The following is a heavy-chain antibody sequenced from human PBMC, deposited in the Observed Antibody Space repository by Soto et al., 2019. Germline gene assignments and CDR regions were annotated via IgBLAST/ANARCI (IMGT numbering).Heavy chain of an antibody. Sequence: SETLSLTCAVYGGSFSGYYWSWIRQPPGKGLEWIGEINHSGSTNYNPSLKSRVTISVDTSKNQFSLKLSSVTAADTAVYYCARVGGVTQTRNWGNDAFDIWGQGTMVTVSS. CDR3: ARVGGVTQTRNWGNDAFDI. V-gene: IGHV4-34*01. CDR1: GGSFSGYY. CDR2: INHSGST. J-gene: IGHJ3*02. D-gene: IGHD3-16*01.